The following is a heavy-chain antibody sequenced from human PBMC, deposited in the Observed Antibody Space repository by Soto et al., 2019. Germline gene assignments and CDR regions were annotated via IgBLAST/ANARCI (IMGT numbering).Heavy chain of an antibody. CDR3: ARGLDYGDYYRGKIAY. V-gene: IGHV1-69*06. D-gene: IGHD4-17*01. CDR2: IIPIFGTA. CDR1: GGTFSSYA. J-gene: IGHJ4*02. Sequence: SSVKVSCKASGGTFSSYAISWVRQAPGQGLEWMGGIIPIFGTANYAQKFQGRVTITADKSTSTAYMELSSLRSEDTAVYYCARGLDYGDYYRGKIAYSGPGTPVTVSS.